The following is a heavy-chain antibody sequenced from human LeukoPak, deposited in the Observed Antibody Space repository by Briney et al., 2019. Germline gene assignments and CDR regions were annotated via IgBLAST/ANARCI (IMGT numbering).Heavy chain of an antibody. Sequence: SETLSLTCAVSGYSISSGYYWGWIRQPPGKGLEWIGSIYHSGSTYYNPSLKSRVTISVDTSKNQFSLKLSSVTAADTAVYYRASPANAFDIWGQGTMVTVSS. CDR3: ASPANAFDI. V-gene: IGHV4-38-2*01. CDR2: IYHSGST. J-gene: IGHJ3*02. CDR1: GYSISSGYY.